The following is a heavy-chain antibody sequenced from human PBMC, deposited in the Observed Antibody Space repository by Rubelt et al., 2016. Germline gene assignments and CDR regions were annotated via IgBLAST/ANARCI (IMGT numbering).Heavy chain of an antibody. D-gene: IGHD4-11*01. CDR1: GFTFSRYW. V-gene: IGHV3-74*01. CDR3: ARDSKSDFDY. J-gene: IGHJ4*02. Sequence: EVQLVESGGDLVQPGGSLRLSCAASGFTFSRYWMHWVRQAPGKGLVWVSRINRDGSSTTYSDSVKGRFSISRDNAKNTLYLQMNSLRVEDTAVYYCARDSKSDFDYWGQGTLVTVSS. CDR2: INRDGSST.